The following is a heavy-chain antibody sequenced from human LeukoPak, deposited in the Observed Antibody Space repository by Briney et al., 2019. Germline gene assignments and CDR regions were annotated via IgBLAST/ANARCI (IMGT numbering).Heavy chain of an antibody. CDR1: GFTFSSYS. J-gene: IGHJ3*02. D-gene: IGHD1-26*01. CDR2: ISSSSSYI. Sequence: PGGSLRLSCAASGFTFSSYSMNWVRQAPGKGLEWVSSISSSSSYIYYADSVKGRFTISRDNAKNSLYLQMNSLRAEDTAVYYCARTISGSAEKDAFDIWGQGTMVTVSS. CDR3: ARTISGSAEKDAFDI. V-gene: IGHV3-21*01.